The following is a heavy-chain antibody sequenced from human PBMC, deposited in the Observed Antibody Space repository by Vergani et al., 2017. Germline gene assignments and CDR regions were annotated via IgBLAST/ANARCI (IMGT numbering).Heavy chain of an antibody. CDR1: GFTFSSYS. Sequence: EVQLVESGGGLVKPGGSLRLSCAASGFTFSSYSMNWVRQAPGKGLEWVSSISSSSSYIYYADSVKGRFTISRDNAKNSLYLQMNSLRAEDTAVYYCALTAAGPWAVSYFDYWGQGTLVTVSS. CDR2: ISSSSSYI. V-gene: IGHV3-21*04. CDR3: ALTAAGPWAVSYFDY. D-gene: IGHD6-13*01. J-gene: IGHJ4*02.